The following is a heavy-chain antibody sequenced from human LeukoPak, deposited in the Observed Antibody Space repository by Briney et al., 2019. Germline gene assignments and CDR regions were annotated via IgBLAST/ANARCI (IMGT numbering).Heavy chain of an antibody. J-gene: IGHJ4*02. Sequence: SETLSLTCTVSGGSISSSSYYWGWIRQPPGKGLEWIGSIYYSGSTYYNPSLKSRVTISVDTSKNQFSLKLSSVTAADTAVYYCARGPYGSGSYWMRPFDYWGQGTLVSVSS. CDR3: ARGPYGSGSYWMRPFDY. D-gene: IGHD3-10*01. CDR1: GGSISSSSYY. CDR2: IYYSGST. V-gene: IGHV4-39*07.